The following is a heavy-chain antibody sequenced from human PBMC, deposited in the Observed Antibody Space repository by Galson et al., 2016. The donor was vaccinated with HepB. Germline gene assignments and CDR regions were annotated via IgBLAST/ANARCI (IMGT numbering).Heavy chain of an antibody. CDR3: ARSRGAGEYFEY. J-gene: IGHJ4*02. D-gene: IGHD3-10*01. CDR1: GYTFTNYG. Sequence: SVKVSCKASGYTFTNYGISWVRQAPGQGLEWMGWISAYNGNTNYAQKLQDRVTMTTDTSTTKAYMELRSLRSDDTAVYYCARSRGAGEYFEYWGQGTQVTVSS. V-gene: IGHV1-18*01. CDR2: ISAYNGNT.